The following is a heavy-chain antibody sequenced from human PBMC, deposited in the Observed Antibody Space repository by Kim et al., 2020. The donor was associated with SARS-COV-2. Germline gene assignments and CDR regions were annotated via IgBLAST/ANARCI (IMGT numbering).Heavy chain of an antibody. Sequence: GGSLRLSCAASGFTFTNAYMSWVRQAPGKGLEWVGRVKKKSDGGTIDYAAPVKGRFTVSRDDSLNTLYLQMNSLKTDDTAVYYCGAGYGRTDFDFWGQGTLGTVSS. V-gene: IGHV3-15*01. CDR3: GAGYGRTDFDF. CDR2: VKKKSDGGTI. D-gene: IGHD3-9*01. CDR1: GFTFTNAY. J-gene: IGHJ4*02.